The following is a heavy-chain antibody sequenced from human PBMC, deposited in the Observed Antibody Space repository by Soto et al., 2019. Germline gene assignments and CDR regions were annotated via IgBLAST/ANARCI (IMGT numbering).Heavy chain of an antibody. CDR2: IYSGGST. CDR1: GFIVSSYY. D-gene: IGHD6-19*01. J-gene: IGHJ3*01. CDR3: AKSGGNGWFADAFDV. Sequence: GGSLRLSCAGSGFIVSSYYMSWVRQAPGKELEWISVIYSGGSTYYADSVKGRFTISRDNSENTLYLQLNSLRAEDTAVYYCAKSGGNGWFADAFDVWGQGTMVTVSS. V-gene: IGHV3-53*01.